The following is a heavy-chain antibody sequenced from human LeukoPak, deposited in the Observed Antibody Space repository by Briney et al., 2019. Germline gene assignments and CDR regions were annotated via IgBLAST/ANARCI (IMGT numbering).Heavy chain of an antibody. CDR1: GFTFSTYS. CDR2: ISSSSNYT. CDR3: AQNFYDSSGLYFDY. V-gene: IGHV3-21*01. D-gene: IGHD3-22*01. Sequence: GGSLRLSCVASGFTFSTYSMNWVRQAPGKGLEWVSSISSSSNYTYYADSVKGRFTISRDNAKNSLYLQMNSLRAADTAVYYCAQNFYDSSGLYFDYWGQGTLVTVSS. J-gene: IGHJ4*02.